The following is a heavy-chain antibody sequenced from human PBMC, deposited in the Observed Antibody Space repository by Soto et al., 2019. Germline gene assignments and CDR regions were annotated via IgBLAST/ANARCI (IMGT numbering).Heavy chain of an antibody. CDR2: ISAYNGAT. J-gene: IGHJ5*02. CDR3: VVVMVRGENWFDP. Sequence: ASVKVSCKASGYTFTSHGISWVRQAPGQGLEWMGWISAYNGATNYAQKFQGRVTMTTDTSTSTAYMELKNLRSDDTAVYYCVVVMVRGENWFDPWGQGTQVTVSS. V-gene: IGHV1-18*01. CDR1: GYTFTSHG. D-gene: IGHD3-10*01.